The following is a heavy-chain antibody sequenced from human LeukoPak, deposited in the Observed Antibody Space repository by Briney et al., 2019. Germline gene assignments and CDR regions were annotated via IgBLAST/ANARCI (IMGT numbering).Heavy chain of an antibody. Sequence: GGSLRLSCAASGFTFSSYAMHWVRQAPDKGLEWVALVSYDGSNKNYADSVKGRFTISRDNSKNTLYLQMNSLRAEDTAVYYCAKTGAGQQLGSLDYWGQGTLVTVSS. D-gene: IGHD6-13*01. CDR1: GFTFSSYA. CDR2: VSYDGSNK. J-gene: IGHJ4*02. CDR3: AKTGAGQQLGSLDY. V-gene: IGHV3-30*18.